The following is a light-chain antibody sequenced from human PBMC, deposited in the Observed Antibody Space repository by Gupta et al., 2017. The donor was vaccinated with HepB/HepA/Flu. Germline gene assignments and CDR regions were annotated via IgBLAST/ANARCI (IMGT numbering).Light chain of an antibody. CDR1: QDIRNY. CDR3: QQYDKHPFT. Sequence: LQITQAPSSLSASVGDRVTITCQASQDIRNYLNWYQQKPGKAPELLIYDASNLERGVPSRFSGSGSGTDFTFTISSLLPEDIATYYCQQYDKHPFTFGQGTRLEIK. CDR2: DAS. V-gene: IGKV1-33*01. J-gene: IGKJ5*01.